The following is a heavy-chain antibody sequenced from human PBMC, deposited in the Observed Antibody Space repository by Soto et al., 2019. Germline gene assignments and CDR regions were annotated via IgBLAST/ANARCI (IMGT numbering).Heavy chain of an antibody. J-gene: IGHJ4*01. D-gene: IGHD3-10*01. V-gene: IGHV4-30-4*01. CDR3: ASIWFGDFDY. Sequence: PSETLSLTCTVSGGSIISADYYWILIRQPPGKGLEWIGYFHSSGATYKDPSLKSRVTISVDTSKNQISLKLDSVTAADTAVYYCASIWFGDFDYWGHGTLVTVSS. CDR1: GGSIISADYY. CDR2: FHSSGAT.